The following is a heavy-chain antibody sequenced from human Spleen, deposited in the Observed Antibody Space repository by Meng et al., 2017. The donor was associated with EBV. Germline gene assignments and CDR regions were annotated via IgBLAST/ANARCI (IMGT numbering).Heavy chain of an antibody. V-gene: IGHV3-11*01. CDR1: GFTFSDYY. CDR2: ISGSGSTI. Sequence: LGESGGDWVKPGESLRLSCAGSGFTFSDYYMSWIRQAPGKGLEWVSYISGSGSTIYYADSVKGRFTISRDNAENSLYLQMNSLRAEDTAVFYCARGPSVGTTAFDYWGQGTLVTVSS. J-gene: IGHJ4*02. CDR3: ARGPSVGTTAFDY. D-gene: IGHD1-26*01.